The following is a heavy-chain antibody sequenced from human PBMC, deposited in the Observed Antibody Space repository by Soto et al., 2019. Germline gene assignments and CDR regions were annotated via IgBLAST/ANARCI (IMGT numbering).Heavy chain of an antibody. CDR2: IYSSGST. CDR1: GGSIISASYS. V-gene: IGHV4-31*11. Sequence: QVQLQESGPRLVKPSQTLSLSCAVSGGSIISASYSWNWIRQSPGSGLEWIGHIYSSGSTYYNPSLKSRVSISVDPSNNQFSLKLTSVTAADTAVYFCAREDAARIERWFDAWGQGILVTVSS. J-gene: IGHJ5*02. D-gene: IGHD6-6*01. CDR3: AREDAARIERWFDA.